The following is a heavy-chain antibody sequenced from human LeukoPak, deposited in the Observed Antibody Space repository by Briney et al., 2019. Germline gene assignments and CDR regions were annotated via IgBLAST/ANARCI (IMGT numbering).Heavy chain of an antibody. CDR3: ARDILANYYGSGNDY. CDR2: IKEDSSET. CDR1: GFTFSRYC. J-gene: IGHJ4*02. D-gene: IGHD3-10*01. V-gene: IGHV3-7*01. Sequence: PGGSLGLSCAASGFTFSRYCMSWVRQAPGKGLEWVANIKEDSSETYYVDSVKGRFTISRDNAKNSLYLQMNSLRAEDTAVYFCARDILANYYGSGNDYWGQGTLVTVSS.